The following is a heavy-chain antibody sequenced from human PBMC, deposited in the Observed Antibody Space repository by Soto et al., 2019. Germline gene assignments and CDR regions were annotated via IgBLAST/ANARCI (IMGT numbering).Heavy chain of an antibody. CDR2: IYHSGSI. CDR1: GGSISPHY. CDR3: ARHHVGLGNFVFDP. D-gene: IGHD3-16*01. Sequence: SETLSLTCTVSGGSISPHYWSWIRQTPEKGLEWIGNIYHSGSINYNPSLKSRVTISVDTSRNQFSLGLTSVTAADTAVYFCARHHVGLGNFVFDPWGQGTLVTVSS. J-gene: IGHJ5*02. V-gene: IGHV4-59*08.